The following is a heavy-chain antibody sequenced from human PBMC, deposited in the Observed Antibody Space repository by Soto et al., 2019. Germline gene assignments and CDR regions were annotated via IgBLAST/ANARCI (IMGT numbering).Heavy chain of an antibody. CDR1: GGSISSGDYY. V-gene: IGHV4-30-4*01. J-gene: IGHJ5*02. Sequence: QVQLQESGPGLVKPSQTLSLTCTVSGGSISSGDYYWSWIRQPPGKGLEWIGYIYYSGSTYYNPALKIRVTISVDTSKNQFSLKLSSVTAADTAVYYCARDIAVAGTWWFDPWGQGTLVTVSS. CDR3: ARDIAVAGTWWFDP. CDR2: IYYSGST. D-gene: IGHD6-19*01.